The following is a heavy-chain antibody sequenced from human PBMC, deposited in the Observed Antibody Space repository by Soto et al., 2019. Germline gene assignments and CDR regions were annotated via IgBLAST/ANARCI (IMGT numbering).Heavy chain of an antibody. Sequence: GASVKFSCRGSGGTFSSYAISWVRQAPGQGLEWMGGIIPIFGTANYAQKFQGRVTITADESTSTAYMELSSLRSEDTAVYYCARDGYCSSTSCTSYYYYGMDVWGQGTTVTVSS. D-gene: IGHD2-2*03. CDR1: GGTFSSYA. J-gene: IGHJ6*02. CDR3: ARDGYCSSTSCTSYYYYGMDV. CDR2: IIPIFGTA. V-gene: IGHV1-69*13.